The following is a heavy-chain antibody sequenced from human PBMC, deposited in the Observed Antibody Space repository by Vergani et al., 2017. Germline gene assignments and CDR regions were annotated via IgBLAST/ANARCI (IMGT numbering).Heavy chain of an antibody. CDR2: IYYSGST. V-gene: IGHV4-34*01. CDR3: ARDGGTAMTPGNYYYGMDV. CDR1: GGSFSGYY. D-gene: IGHD5-18*01. J-gene: IGHJ6*02. Sequence: QVQLQQWGAGLLKPSETLSLTCAVYGGSFSGYYWSWIRQPPGKGLEWIGYIYYSGSTYYNPSLKSRVTISVDTSKNQFSLKLSSVTAADTAVYYCARDGGTAMTPGNYYYGMDVWGQGTTVTVSS.